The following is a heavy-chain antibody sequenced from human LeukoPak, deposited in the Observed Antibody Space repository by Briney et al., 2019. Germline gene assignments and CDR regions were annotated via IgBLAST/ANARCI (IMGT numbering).Heavy chain of an antibody. CDR3: ARELRYFDSLDY. CDR2: MFHSGST. CDR1: GDSFSSHF. Sequence: SETLSLTCTVSGDSFSSHFWNWIRQPPGKGLEWIGYMFHSGSTNYNPSLKSRVTISVDTSKNQFSLKLSSVTAADTAVYYCARELRYFDSLDYSGQGTLVTVSS. D-gene: IGHD3-9*01. J-gene: IGHJ4*02. V-gene: IGHV4-59*11.